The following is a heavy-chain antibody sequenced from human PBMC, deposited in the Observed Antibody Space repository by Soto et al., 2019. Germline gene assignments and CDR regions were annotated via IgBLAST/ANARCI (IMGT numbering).Heavy chain of an antibody. V-gene: IGHV1-3*01. CDR1: GYTFTSYA. Sequence: ASVKVSCKASGYTFTSYAIHWVRQAPGQRLEWMGWINAGNGNTKYSQNFQGRVTITRDTSTSTAYMELRSLRSDDTAVYYCARDRSYYSDYWGQGTLVTVSS. J-gene: IGHJ4*02. CDR2: INAGNGNT. D-gene: IGHD3-10*01. CDR3: ARDRSYYSDY.